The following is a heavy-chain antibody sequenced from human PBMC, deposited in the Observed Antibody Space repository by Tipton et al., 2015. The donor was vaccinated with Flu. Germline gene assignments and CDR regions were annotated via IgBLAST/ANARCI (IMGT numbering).Heavy chain of an antibody. J-gene: IGHJ5*02. CDR3: ARGDSSGSLLDP. CDR1: GFTFSSYA. V-gene: IGHV3-64*01. D-gene: IGHD3-22*01. CDR2: ISSNGDNT. Sequence: AVSGFTFSSYAMHWVRQAPGMGLEFVSAISSNGDNTYYANSVKGRFTISRDNSKNTLYLQMGSLRTEDMAVYYCARGDSSGSLLDPWGQGTLVTVSS.